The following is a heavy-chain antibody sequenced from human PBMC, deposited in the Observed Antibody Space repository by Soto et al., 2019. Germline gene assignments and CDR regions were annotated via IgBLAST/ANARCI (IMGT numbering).Heavy chain of an antibody. CDR1: GYTFSDNN. J-gene: IGHJ6*03. CDR2: MNPYSGNT. Sequence: ASVKVSCKASGYTFSDNNINWMRQATGQGFEWMGWMNPYSGNTGYAQKFQGRVTMTRDTSLDTAYMELSSLRSEDTAVYYCARGTVVSTVRDYYYYMDVWGKGTTVTVSS. D-gene: IGHD4-4*01. V-gene: IGHV1-8*02. CDR3: ARGTVVSTVRDYYYYMDV.